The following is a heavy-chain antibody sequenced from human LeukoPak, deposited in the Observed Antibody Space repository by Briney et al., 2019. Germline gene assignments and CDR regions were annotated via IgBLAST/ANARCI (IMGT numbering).Heavy chain of an antibody. CDR2: IYHSGST. Sequence: PSQTLSLTCAVSGGSISSGGYSWSWIRQPPGKGQEWIGYIYHSGSTYYNPSLKSRVTISVDRSKNQFSLKLSSVTAADTAVYYCARVSYGTGGIDYWGQGTLVTVSS. V-gene: IGHV4-30-2*01. D-gene: IGHD5-18*01. CDR3: ARVSYGTGGIDY. CDR1: GGSISSGGYS. J-gene: IGHJ4*02.